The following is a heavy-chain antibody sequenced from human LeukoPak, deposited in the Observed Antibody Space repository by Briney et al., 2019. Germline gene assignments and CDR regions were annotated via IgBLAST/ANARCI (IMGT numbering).Heavy chain of an antibody. D-gene: IGHD3-22*01. V-gene: IGHV3-48*03. Sequence: GGSLRLSCAASGFTFDDYGMSWVRQAPGKGLEWVSYISSSGSTIYYADSVKGRFTISRDNAKNSLYLQMNSLRAEDTAVYYCARKTYYYDSSGYYPYYYYYYYMDVWGKGTTVTVSS. J-gene: IGHJ6*03. CDR3: ARKTYYYDSSGYYPYYYYYYYMDV. CDR2: ISSSGSTI. CDR1: GFTFDDYG.